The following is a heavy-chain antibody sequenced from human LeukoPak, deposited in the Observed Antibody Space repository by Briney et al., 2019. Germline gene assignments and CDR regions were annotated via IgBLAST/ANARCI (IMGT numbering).Heavy chain of an antibody. CDR1: GGSINSGGYY. CDR2: IYYSGST. CDR3: ARDQHDYVWGSYPGDY. J-gene: IGHJ4*02. Sequence: PSETLSLTCTVSGGSINSGGYYWSWIRQHPGKGLEWIGYIYYSGSTYYNPSLKSRVTISVDTSKNQFSLKLSSVTAADTAVYYCARDQHDYVWGSYPGDYWGQGTLVTVSS. D-gene: IGHD3-16*01. V-gene: IGHV4-31*03.